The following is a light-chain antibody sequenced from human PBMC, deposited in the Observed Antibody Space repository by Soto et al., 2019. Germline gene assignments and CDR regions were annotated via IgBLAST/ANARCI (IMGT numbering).Light chain of an antibody. CDR2: EVT. V-gene: IGLV2-14*01. J-gene: IGLJ2*01. CDR1: SSDVGAYNY. Sequence: QSVLTQPASVSGSLGQSITISCTGTSSDVGAYNYVSWYQQHPDKAPKLLIFEVTNRPSGVSGRFSGSKSGITPSLSISGLQPDDEDDYNCTSYSSPSPVLFGGGTKVTVL. CDR3: TSYSSPSPVL.